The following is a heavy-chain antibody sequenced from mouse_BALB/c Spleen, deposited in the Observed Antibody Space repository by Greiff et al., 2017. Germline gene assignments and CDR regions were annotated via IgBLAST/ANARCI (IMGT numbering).Heavy chain of an antibody. CDR1: GYTFTDYE. D-gene: IGHD2-13*01. Sequence: VQLQQSGAELVRPGASVTLSCKASGYTFTDYEMHWVKQTPVHGLEWIGAIDPETGGTAYNQKFKGKATLTADKSSSTAYMELRSLTSEDSAVYYCTRGLHDYWGQGTTLTVSS. V-gene: IGHV1-15*01. CDR2: IDPETGGT. CDR3: TRGLHDY. J-gene: IGHJ2*01.